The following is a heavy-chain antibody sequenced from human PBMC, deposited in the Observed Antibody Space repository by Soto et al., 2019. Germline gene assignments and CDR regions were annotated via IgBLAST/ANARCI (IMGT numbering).Heavy chain of an antibody. CDR3: ARSSSGSYYLQYFQH. Sequence: SETLSLTCAVSGGSISSSNWWSWVRQPPGKGLEWIGEIYHSGSTNYNPSLKSRVTISVDKSKNQFSLKLSSVTAADTAVYYCARSSSGSYYLQYFQHWGQGTLVTVS. V-gene: IGHV4-4*02. J-gene: IGHJ1*01. CDR2: IYHSGST. D-gene: IGHD3-10*01. CDR1: GGSISSSNW.